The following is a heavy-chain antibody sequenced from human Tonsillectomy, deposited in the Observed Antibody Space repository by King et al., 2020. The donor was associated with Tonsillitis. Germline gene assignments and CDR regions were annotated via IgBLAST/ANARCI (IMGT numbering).Heavy chain of an antibody. D-gene: IGHD4/OR15-4a*01. Sequence: VQLVESGGGLVKPGGPLRLSFAASGFTFSDYYMSWIRQAPGKGLVWGSYISSSGSTMYYADAVKGRFTISRDNAKNSLYLQMNSLRAEDTAVYYCARGDRGADDAFDIWGQGTMVTVSS. CDR2: ISSSGSTM. V-gene: IGHV3-11*01. J-gene: IGHJ3*02. CDR1: GFTFSDYY. CDR3: ARGDRGADDAFDI.